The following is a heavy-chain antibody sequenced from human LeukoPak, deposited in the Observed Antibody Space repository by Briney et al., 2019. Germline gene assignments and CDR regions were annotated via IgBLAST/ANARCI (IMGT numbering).Heavy chain of an antibody. J-gene: IGHJ4*02. CDR3: AKPQGIAVAGVFDY. CDR1: GFIFSNSA. Sequence: PGGSLRLSCAASGFIFSNSATNWVRQAPGKGLEWVSSINNDGSYIYYAGSVKGRFTISRDNAKNSLYLRLNSLRAEDTAVYYCAKPQGIAVAGVFDYWGQGTLVTVSS. D-gene: IGHD6-19*01. CDR2: INNDGSYI. V-gene: IGHV3-21*04.